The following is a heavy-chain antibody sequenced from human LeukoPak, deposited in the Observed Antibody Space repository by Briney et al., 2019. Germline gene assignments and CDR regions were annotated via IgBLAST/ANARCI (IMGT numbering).Heavy chain of an antibody. Sequence: SETLSLTCTVSGGSISSYYWSWIRQPPGKGLEGIGYIYYSGSTNYNPSLKSRVTISVDTSKNQFSLKLSSVTAADTAVYYCASGTYSSGWYYYYYGMDVWGQGTTVTVSS. CDR2: IYYSGST. D-gene: IGHD6-19*01. CDR3: ASGTYSSGWYYYYYGMDV. J-gene: IGHJ6*02. V-gene: IGHV4-59*01. CDR1: GGSISSYY.